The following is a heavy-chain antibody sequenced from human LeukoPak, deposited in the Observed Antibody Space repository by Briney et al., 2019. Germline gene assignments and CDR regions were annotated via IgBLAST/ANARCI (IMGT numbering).Heavy chain of an antibody. Sequence: PSETLTLICTVSGGSISSYYWSWIRQPPGKGLEWIGYIYYSGSTNYNPSLKSRVTISVDTSKNQFSLKLSSVTAADTAVYYCARPGGSYISWYFDLWGRGTLVTVSS. J-gene: IGHJ2*01. CDR1: GGSISSYY. CDR2: IYYSGST. CDR3: ARPGGSYISWYFDL. D-gene: IGHD1-26*01. V-gene: IGHV4-59*08.